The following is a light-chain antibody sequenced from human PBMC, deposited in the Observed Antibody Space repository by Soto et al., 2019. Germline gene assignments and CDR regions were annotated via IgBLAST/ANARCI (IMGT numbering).Light chain of an antibody. CDR1: SSDVGSYNL. CDR2: EGS. J-gene: IGLJ2*01. V-gene: IGLV2-23*01. CDR3: RSYAGSSTLV. Sequence: QSALTQPASVSGSPGQSSTISCTGTSSDVGSYNLVSWYQQHPGKAPKLMIYEGSKRPSGVSNRFSGSKSGNTASLTISGLQAEDEADYYCRSYAGSSTLVFGGGTQLTVL.